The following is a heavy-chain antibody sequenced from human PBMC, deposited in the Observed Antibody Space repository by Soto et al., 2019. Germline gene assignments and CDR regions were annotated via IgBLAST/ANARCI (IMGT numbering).Heavy chain of an antibody. J-gene: IGHJ5*02. D-gene: IGHD5-12*01. CDR2: INAGNGNT. V-gene: IGHV1-3*01. Sequence: ASVKVSCKASGYTFTSYAMHWVRQAPGQRLEWMGWINAGNGNTKYSQKFQGRVTITRDTSASTAYMELSSLRSEDTAVYYCARDGVGYSGYGWFDPWGQGTLVTVSS. CDR1: GYTFTSYA. CDR3: ARDGVGYSGYGWFDP.